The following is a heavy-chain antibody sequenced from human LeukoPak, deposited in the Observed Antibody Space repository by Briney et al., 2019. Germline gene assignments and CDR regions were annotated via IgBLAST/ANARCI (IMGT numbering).Heavy chain of an antibody. Sequence: ASVKVSCKASGYTFSRYGISWVRQAPRQGLEWMGWINPNSGGTNYAQKFQGRVTMTRDTSISTAYMELSRLRSDDTAVYYCARDQGYCSSTSCYSYWGQGTLVTVSS. V-gene: IGHV1-2*02. D-gene: IGHD2-2*01. CDR1: GYTFSRYG. CDR2: INPNSGGT. J-gene: IGHJ4*02. CDR3: ARDQGYCSSTSCYSY.